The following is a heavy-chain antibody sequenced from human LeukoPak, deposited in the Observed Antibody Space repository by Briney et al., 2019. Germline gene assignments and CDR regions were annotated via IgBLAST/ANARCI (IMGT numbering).Heavy chain of an antibody. J-gene: IGHJ3*02. D-gene: IGHD3-10*01. V-gene: IGHV4-59*01. CDR2: IYYSGST. CDR1: GGSISSYY. CDR3: ASYGSGSYYNRIAFDI. Sequence: PSETLSLTCTVSGGSISSYYWSWIRQPPGKGLEWIGYIYYSGSTNYNPSLKSRVTISVDTSKNQFSLKLSSVTAADTAVYYCASYGSGSYYNRIAFDIWGQGTMVTVSS.